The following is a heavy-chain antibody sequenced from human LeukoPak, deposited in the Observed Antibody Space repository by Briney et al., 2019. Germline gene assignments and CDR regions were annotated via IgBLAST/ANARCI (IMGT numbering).Heavy chain of an antibody. V-gene: IGHV3-53*05. Sequence: PGGSLRLSCAASGFTVSSNYMSWVRQAPGKGLEWVSVIYSGGSTYYADSVKGRFTISRDNSKNTMYLQMNSLRTEDTAVNYCARETGSAVGSTDFDYWGQGTLVTVSS. CDR2: IYSGGST. J-gene: IGHJ4*02. D-gene: IGHD4-17*01. CDR1: GFTVSSNY. CDR3: ARETGSAVGSTDFDY.